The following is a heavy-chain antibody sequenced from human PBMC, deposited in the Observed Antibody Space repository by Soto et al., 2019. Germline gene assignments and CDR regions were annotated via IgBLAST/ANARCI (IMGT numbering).Heavy chain of an antibody. D-gene: IGHD2-15*01. V-gene: IGHV1-18*01. CDR3: ARYCSGGSCYHNWFDP. Sequence: QVQLVQSGAEVKNPGASVKVSCKSSGYTFSSYGSTYGISWVRQAPGQGRQWMGWISSYNGNTNYAQKFQGRVTMTPHTSTRTAYMELRSLRSHDTAVYYCARYCSGGSCYHNWFDPWGQGTLVTVSS. J-gene: IGHJ5*02. CDR1: GYTFSSYGSTYG. CDR2: ISSYNGNT.